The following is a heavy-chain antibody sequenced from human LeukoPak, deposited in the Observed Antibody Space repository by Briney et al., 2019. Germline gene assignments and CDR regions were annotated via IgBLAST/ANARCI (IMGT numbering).Heavy chain of an antibody. J-gene: IGHJ4*02. V-gene: IGHV3-48*03. Sequence: GGSLRLSCAASGFTFSSYEMNWVRQAPGEGLEWVSYISSSGSTIYYADSVKGRFTISRDNAKISLYLQMNSLRAEDTAVYYCARLNSGSYYHPFDYWGQGTLVTVSS. D-gene: IGHD1-26*01. CDR1: GFTFSSYE. CDR2: ISSSGSTI. CDR3: ARLNSGSYYHPFDY.